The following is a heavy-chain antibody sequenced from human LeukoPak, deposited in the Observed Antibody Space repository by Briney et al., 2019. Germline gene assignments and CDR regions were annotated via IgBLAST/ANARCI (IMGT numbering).Heavy chain of an antibody. D-gene: IGHD3-10*01. CDR2: ILAYNANT. CDR3: ARDSGSGSSIDY. J-gene: IGHJ4*02. CDR1: GYTFTGYY. Sequence: ASVKVSCKASGYTFTGYYIHWVRQAPGQGLEWMGWILAYNANTNYAQKFQGRVTLTTDTSTSTAYMELRSLRSDDTAVYYCARDSGSGSSIDYWGQGTLVTVSS. V-gene: IGHV1-18*04.